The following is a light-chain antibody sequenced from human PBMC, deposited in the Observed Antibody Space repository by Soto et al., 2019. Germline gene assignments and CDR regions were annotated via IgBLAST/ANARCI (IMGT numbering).Light chain of an antibody. CDR2: AVT. J-gene: IGLJ1*01. V-gene: IGLV2-14*01. Sequence: QSALTQPASVSGSPGQSITISCTGTSSDVGGYNYVSWYQQHPDKAPKLMIYAVTDRPSGVSSRFSGSKSGNTASLTISGLQAEDEADYYCSSYTSSSTLFGTGTKLTVL. CDR3: SSYTSSSTL. CDR1: SSDVGGYNY.